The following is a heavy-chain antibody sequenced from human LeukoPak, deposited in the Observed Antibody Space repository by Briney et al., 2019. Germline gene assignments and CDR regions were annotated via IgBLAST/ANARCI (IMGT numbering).Heavy chain of an antibody. Sequence: SETLSLTCTVSGGSIGSSSYYWGWIRQPPGKGLEWIGSIYYSGSTYYNPSLKSRVTISVDTSKNQFSLKLSSVTAADTAVYYCARDLREWELTQEGAFDIWGQGTMVTVSS. CDR2: IYYSGST. V-gene: IGHV4-39*07. J-gene: IGHJ3*02. CDR1: GGSIGSSSYY. CDR3: ARDLREWELTQEGAFDI. D-gene: IGHD1-26*01.